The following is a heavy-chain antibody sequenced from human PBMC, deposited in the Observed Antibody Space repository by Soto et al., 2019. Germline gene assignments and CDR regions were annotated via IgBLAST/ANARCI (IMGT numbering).Heavy chain of an antibody. V-gene: IGHV3-33*08. J-gene: IGHJ6*02. CDR2: IWYAGSNK. Sequence: GGSLRLSCTTSGFTFNTYGMHWVRQAPGQGLAWVAIIWYAGSNKYYADSVKGRFTISRDNSKNTLYLQMTRLRAEDTAVYYCAIPYRPHSYGMDGRGQGTTVTVSS. CDR3: AIPYRPHSYGMDG. CDR1: GFTFNTYG.